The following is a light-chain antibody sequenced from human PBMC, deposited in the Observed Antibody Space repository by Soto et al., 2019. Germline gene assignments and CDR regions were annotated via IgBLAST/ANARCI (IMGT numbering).Light chain of an antibody. CDR1: QSVSSSY. CDR2: GAS. Sequence: EIVLTQSPGTLSLSPGERATLSCRASQSVSSSYLAWYQQKPGQAPRLLIYGASSRATGIPDRFSGSGSGTHFTLTISRLEPEDCAVYYCQQYGSSPYTFGQGTKLEIK. CDR3: QQYGSSPYT. J-gene: IGKJ2*01. V-gene: IGKV3-20*01.